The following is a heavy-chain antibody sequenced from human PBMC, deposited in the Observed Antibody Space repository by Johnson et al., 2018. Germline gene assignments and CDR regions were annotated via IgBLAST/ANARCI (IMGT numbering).Heavy chain of an antibody. D-gene: IGHD3-22*01. CDR3: AKVYYYDPVVYSRAFDV. CDR1: GFTFSSFA. Sequence: EVQLVETGGGLVQPGGSLRLSCAASGFTFSSFAMSWVRLAPGKGLEWVSTITGTGDSTYFADSVRGRFPSSRDNSHNTMYLEMNHVGDEDTAISYCAKVYYYDPVVYSRAFDVWGQGTMVTVSS. J-gene: IGHJ3*01. CDR2: ITGTGDST. V-gene: IGHV3-23*04.